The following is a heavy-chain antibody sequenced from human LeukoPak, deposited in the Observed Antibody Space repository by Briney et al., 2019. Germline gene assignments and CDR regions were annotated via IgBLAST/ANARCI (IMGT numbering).Heavy chain of an antibody. CDR3: ARVASPPARSRHAFDI. CDR2: ISSSSSNI. D-gene: IGHD6-13*01. CDR1: GFTLSSYS. V-gene: IGHV3-21*04. J-gene: IGHJ3*02. Sequence: GGSLRLSRAASGFTLSSYSMNWVRQAPGKGLEWVSSISSSSSNIYYADSVKGRFAISRDNAKNSLYLQMNSLRAEDTAVYYCARVASPPARSRHAFDIWGQGTMVTVSS.